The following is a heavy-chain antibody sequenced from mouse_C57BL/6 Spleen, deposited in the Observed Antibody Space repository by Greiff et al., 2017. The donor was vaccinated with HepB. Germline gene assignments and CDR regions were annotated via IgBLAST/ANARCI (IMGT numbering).Heavy chain of an antibody. Sequence: EVQRVESGGGLVQPGGSMKLSCVASGFTFSNYWMNWVRQSPEKGLEWVAQIRLKSDNYATHYAESVKGRFTISRDDYKSSVYLQMNNLRAEDTRIYYCTFYYDWAMDYWGQGTSVTVSS. D-gene: IGHD2-4*01. CDR1: GFTFSNYW. CDR2: IRLKSDNYAT. V-gene: IGHV6-3*01. CDR3: TFYYDWAMDY. J-gene: IGHJ4*01.